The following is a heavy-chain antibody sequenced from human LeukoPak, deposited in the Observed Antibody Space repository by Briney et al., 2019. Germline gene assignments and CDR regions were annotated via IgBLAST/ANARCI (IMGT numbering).Heavy chain of an antibody. D-gene: IGHD3-22*01. CDR1: GYTFTGYY. Sequence: ASVKVSCKASGYTFTGYYMHRVRQAPGQGLEWMGRINPNSGGTNYAQKFQGRVTMTRDTSISTAYMELSRLRSDDTAVYYCARGPDSSGYYYYYYYMDVWGKGTTVTVSS. CDR3: ARGPDSSGYYYYYYYMDV. CDR2: INPNSGGT. V-gene: IGHV1-2*06. J-gene: IGHJ6*03.